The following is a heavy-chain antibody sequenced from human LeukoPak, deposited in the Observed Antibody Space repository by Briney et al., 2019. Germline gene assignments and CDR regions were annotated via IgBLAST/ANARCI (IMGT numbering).Heavy chain of an antibody. CDR1: GFTFSTNA. CDR2: ISYDATSK. J-gene: IGHJ4*02. D-gene: IGHD3-22*01. Sequence: GRSLRLSCAASGFTFSTNAMHWVRQAPGKGLDWVAVISYDATSKYYADSVKGRFAISRDNSKNTLYLQMNSLRAEDTAGYYCAREEYYYDSGLDYWGQGTLVTVAP. V-gene: IGHV3-30*01. CDR3: AREEYYYDSGLDY.